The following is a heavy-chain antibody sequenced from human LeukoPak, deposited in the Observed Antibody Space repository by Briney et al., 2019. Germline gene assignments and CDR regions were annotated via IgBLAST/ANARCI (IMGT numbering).Heavy chain of an antibody. V-gene: IGHV4-59*01. D-gene: IGHD2/OR15-2a*01. CDR1: GGSINNYY. CDR3: ARDFFGDFDH. Sequence: SETLSLTCTVSGGSINNYYWCWIRQPPGKGLEWIGYIQYGGRTYYSPSLKSRVTISMDLSKIQFSLKMSSVTAADTAVYYCARDFFGDFDHWGQGILVTVSS. J-gene: IGHJ4*02. CDR2: IQYGGRT.